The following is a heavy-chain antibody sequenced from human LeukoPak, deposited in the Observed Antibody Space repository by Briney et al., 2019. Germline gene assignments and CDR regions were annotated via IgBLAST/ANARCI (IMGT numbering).Heavy chain of an antibody. V-gene: IGHV3-33*01. CDR1: GFTFSSYG. Sequence: PGGSLRLSCAASGFTFSSYGMHWVRQAPGKGLEWVAVIWYDGSNKYYADSVKGRFTISRDNSKNTLHLQMNSLRAEDTAVYYCARVRSRYCSSTSCLYDAFDIWGQGTMVTVSS. D-gene: IGHD2-2*01. J-gene: IGHJ3*02. CDR2: IWYDGSNK. CDR3: ARVRSRYCSSTSCLYDAFDI.